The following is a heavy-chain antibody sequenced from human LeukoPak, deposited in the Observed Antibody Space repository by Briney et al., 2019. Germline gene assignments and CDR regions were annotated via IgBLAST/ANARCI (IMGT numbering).Heavy chain of an antibody. CDR1: GFTFSSYA. D-gene: IGHD6-19*01. Sequence: GGSLRLSCAASGFTFSSYAMNWVRQAPGKGLEYVSAISYNGGNSYYANSVKGRFTISRDNSENTLYLQMNSLRAEDTAVYYCATWPGGWYGEDSWGQGTLVTVSS. CDR3: ATWPGGWYGEDS. CDR2: ISYNGGNS. J-gene: IGHJ4*02. V-gene: IGHV3-64*01.